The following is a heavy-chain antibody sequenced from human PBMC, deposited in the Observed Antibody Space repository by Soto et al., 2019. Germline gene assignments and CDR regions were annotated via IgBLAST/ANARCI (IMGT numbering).Heavy chain of an antibody. CDR2: IIPIFGTA. CDR1: GGTFSSYA. D-gene: IGHD3-10*01. CDR3: ARGTDYYGSGSRYYYGMDV. Sequence: QVQLVQSGAEVKKPGSSMKVSCKASGGTFSSYAISWVRQAPGQGLEWMGGIIPIFGTANYAQKFQGRVTITADESTSTAYMELSSLRSEDTAVYYCARGTDYYGSGSRYYYGMDVWGQGTTVTVSS. V-gene: IGHV1-69*01. J-gene: IGHJ6*02.